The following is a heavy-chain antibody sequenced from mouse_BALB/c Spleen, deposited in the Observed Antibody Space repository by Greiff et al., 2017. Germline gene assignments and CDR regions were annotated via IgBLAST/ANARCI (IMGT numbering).Heavy chain of an antibody. CDR2: INPSTGYT. Sequence: QVQLKQSGTVLARPGASVKMSCKASGYTFTSYWMHWVKQRPGQGLEWIGYINPSTGYTEYNQKFKDKATLTADKSSSTAYMQLSSLTSEDSAVYYCAREGGPAWFAYWGQGTLVTVSA. V-gene: IGHV1-4*01. D-gene: IGHD1-1*02. CDR1: GYTFTSYW. J-gene: IGHJ3*01. CDR3: AREGGPAWFAY.